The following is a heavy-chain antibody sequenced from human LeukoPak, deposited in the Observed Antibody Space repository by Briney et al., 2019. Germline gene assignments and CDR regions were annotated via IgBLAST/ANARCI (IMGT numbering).Heavy chain of an antibody. D-gene: IGHD6-13*01. CDR1: GSIFSSYW. Sequence: GGSLRLSCAVSGSIFSSYWMTWVRQAPGKGLEWVSNIDQGGSDKSYVDSVKGRFTISRDNAKNSLYLEMNSLRAEDTALYYCVRDQGAAGDYWGQGTLVIVSS. J-gene: IGHJ4*02. V-gene: IGHV3-7*01. CDR2: IDQGGSDK. CDR3: VRDQGAAGDY.